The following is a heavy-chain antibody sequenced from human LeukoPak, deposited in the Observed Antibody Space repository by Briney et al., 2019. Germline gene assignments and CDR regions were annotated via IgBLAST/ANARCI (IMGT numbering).Heavy chain of an antibody. CDR1: GGTFRSYA. Sequence: GSSVKVSCKASGGTFRSYAISWVRQAPGQGLEWMGRIIPILGIANYAQKFQGRVTITADKSTSTAYMELSSLRSEDTAVYYCARDVAAAGTQNYNWFDPWGQGTLVTVSS. CDR2: IIPILGIA. D-gene: IGHD6-13*01. J-gene: IGHJ5*02. V-gene: IGHV1-69*04. CDR3: ARDVAAAGTQNYNWFDP.